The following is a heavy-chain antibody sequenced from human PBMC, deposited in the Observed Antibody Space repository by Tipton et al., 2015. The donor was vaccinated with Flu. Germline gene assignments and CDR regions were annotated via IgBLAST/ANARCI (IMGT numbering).Heavy chain of an antibody. J-gene: IGHJ4*02. D-gene: IGHD3-10*01. CDR3: AKAGGSGSYAHFDY. V-gene: IGHV3-23*01. Sequence: SLRLSCEASGFTFSRYAMTWVRQAPGKGLEWVSGISVGGGTTHYADSVKGRFTISRDNSKNTLYLQMNSLRDEDTAVYYCAKAGGSGSYAHFDYWGQGTLVTVSS. CDR2: ISVGGGTT. CDR1: GFTFSRYA.